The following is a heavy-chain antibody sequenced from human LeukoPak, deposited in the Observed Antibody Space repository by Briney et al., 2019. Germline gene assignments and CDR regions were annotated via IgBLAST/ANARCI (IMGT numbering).Heavy chain of an antibody. CDR2: IIPIFGTA. V-gene: IGHV1-69*05. D-gene: IGHD1-7*01. CDR3: ARHTTNWNYGTFGV. CDR1: GGTFSSYA. Sequence: ASVKVSCKASGGTFSSYAISWVRQAPGQGLEWMGGIIPIFGTANYAQKFQGRVTITTDESTSTAYMELSSLRSEDTAVYYCARHTTNWNYGTFGVWGQGTLVTVSS. J-gene: IGHJ4*02.